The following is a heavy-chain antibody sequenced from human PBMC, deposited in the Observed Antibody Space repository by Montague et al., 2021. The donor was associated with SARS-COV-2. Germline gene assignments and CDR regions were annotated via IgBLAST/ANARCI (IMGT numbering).Heavy chain of an antibody. CDR1: GGSISTYS. CDR2: IYYSGST. D-gene: IGHD2-15*01. V-gene: IGHV4-59*01. Sequence: SETLSLTCTVSGGSISTYSWSWIRQPPGRGLEWIGYIYYSGSTDYSPSLKSRVTISLDTSKNQFSLKVTSVTAADTAVYYCARGGGYYNYGLDVWGPGTTVTVSS. CDR3: ARGGGYYNYGLDV. J-gene: IGHJ6*02.